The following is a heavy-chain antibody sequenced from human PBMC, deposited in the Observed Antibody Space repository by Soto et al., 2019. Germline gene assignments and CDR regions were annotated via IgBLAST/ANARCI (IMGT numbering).Heavy chain of an antibody. CDR1: GFTFSDHY. J-gene: IGHJ4*02. Sequence: EVQLVESGGGLVQPGGSLRLSCAASGFTFSDHYMDWVPQAPGKGLEWVGRPRNRANSYSTEYAASVKGRFTISRDDTKNSLYLQMNSLITDATAVYYCASSGSYQPFDYWGRGTLVTVSS. D-gene: IGHD1-26*01. V-gene: IGHV3-72*01. CDR2: PRNRANSYST. CDR3: ASSGSYQPFDY.